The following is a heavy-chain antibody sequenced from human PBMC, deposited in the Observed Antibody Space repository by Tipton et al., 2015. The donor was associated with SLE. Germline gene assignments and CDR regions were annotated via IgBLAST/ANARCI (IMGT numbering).Heavy chain of an antibody. J-gene: IGHJ6*02. Sequence: QVQLVQSGPEGKNPGASVKVSCKASGYTFTSYGISWVRQAPGQGLEWMGWISTYNGNTHYAQNLQGRVTMTTYTSTSTAYMELRSLRSDVTAVYYCAREVYSGSYYYYSGMDVWGQRATVSRSS. CDR1: GYTFTSYG. D-gene: IGHD3-10*01. V-gene: IGHV1-18*01. CDR3: AREVYSGSYYYYSGMDV. CDR2: ISTYNGNT.